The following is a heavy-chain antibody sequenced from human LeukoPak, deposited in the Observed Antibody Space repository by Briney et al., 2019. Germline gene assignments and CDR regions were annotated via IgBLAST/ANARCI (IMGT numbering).Heavy chain of an antibody. CDR2: ISGSGGST. Sequence: PGGSLRLSCAASGFTFSSYAMSWVRQAPGKGLEWVSAISGSGGSTYYADSVKGRFTISRDNSKNTLYLQMNNLRAEDTAVYYCAKPLWAGTRFRRLDYWGQGTLVTVSS. CDR3: AKPLWAGTRFRRLDY. CDR1: GFTFSSYA. J-gene: IGHJ4*02. D-gene: IGHD6-19*01. V-gene: IGHV3-23*01.